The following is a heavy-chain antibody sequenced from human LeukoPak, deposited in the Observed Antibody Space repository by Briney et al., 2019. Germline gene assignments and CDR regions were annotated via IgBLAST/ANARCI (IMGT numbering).Heavy chain of an antibody. Sequence: GGSLRLSCAASGITFSNAWMSWVRQAPGKGLEWVSVIYSGGTTYYADSVKGRFTISRDNSKNTLYLQMNSLRAEDTAVYYCARDGAPYYYDSSGYIDAFDIWGQGTMVTVSA. D-gene: IGHD3-22*01. V-gene: IGHV3-66*01. CDR2: IYSGGTT. J-gene: IGHJ3*02. CDR3: ARDGAPYYYDSSGYIDAFDI. CDR1: GITFSNAW.